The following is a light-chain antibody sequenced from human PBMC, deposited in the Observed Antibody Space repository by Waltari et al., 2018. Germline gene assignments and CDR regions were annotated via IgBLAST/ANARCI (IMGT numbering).Light chain of an antibody. J-gene: IGLJ1*01. CDR1: SSDVGGHNY. CDR2: DVT. Sequence: QSALTQPASVSGSPGQSITISCTGNSSDVGGHNYVSWYQQHPGKAPKLIIYDVTDLPSGVSNLFSGSKFGNTASLTISGLQAEDEADYYCSSYTSSGTPYVFGTGTRVTVL. CDR3: SSYTSSGTPYV. V-gene: IGLV2-14*03.